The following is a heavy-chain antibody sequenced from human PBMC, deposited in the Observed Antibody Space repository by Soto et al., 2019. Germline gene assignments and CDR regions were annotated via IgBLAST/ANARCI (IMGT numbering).Heavy chain of an antibody. Sequence: SVKVSCKASGGTFSSYTISWVRQAPGQGLEWMGRIIPILGIANYAQKFQGRVTITADKSTSTAYMELSSLRSEDTTVYYCARVAPYYYDSSGYYYDAYWFDPWGQGTLVTVSS. CDR3: ARVAPYYYDSSGYYYDAYWFDP. CDR1: GGTFSSYT. D-gene: IGHD3-22*01. J-gene: IGHJ5*02. V-gene: IGHV1-69*02. CDR2: IIPILGIA.